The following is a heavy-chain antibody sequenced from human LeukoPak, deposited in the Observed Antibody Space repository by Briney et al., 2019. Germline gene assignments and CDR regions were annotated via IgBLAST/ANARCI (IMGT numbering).Heavy chain of an antibody. V-gene: IGHV5-51*01. CDR2: IYPLDSDT. CDR1: GYRFPSSW. Sequence: GESLKISCKGSGYRFPSSWIGWVRQMPGKGLEWMGIIYPLDSDTRYSPSFQGRVTISADKSINTAYLQWSSLKASDTAMYYCARQRGTTGYDYWGREPWSPSPQ. D-gene: IGHD3-9*01. J-gene: IGHJ4*02. CDR3: ARQRGTTGYDY.